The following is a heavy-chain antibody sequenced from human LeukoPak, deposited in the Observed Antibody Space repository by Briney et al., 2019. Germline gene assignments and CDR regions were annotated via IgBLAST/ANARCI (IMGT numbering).Heavy chain of an antibody. J-gene: IGHJ4*02. CDR2: IIPILGIA. D-gene: IGHD5-18*01. V-gene: IGHV1-69*04. CDR3: VSRTGGYSYVGDY. Sequence: ASVKVSCKASGGTFSSYAISWVRQAPGQGLEWMGRIIPILGIANYAQKFQGRVTITADKSTSTAYMELSSLRSEDTAVYYCVSRTGGYSYVGDYWGQGTLVTVSS. CDR1: GGTFSSYA.